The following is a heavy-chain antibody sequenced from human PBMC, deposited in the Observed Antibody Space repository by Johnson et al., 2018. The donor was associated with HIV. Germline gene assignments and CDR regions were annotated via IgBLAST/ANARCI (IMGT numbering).Heavy chain of an antibody. CDR2: ISWNSGSI. D-gene: IGHD1-26*01. V-gene: IGHV3-9*01. Sequence: VQLVESGGGSVQSGRSLRLSCAASGFTFDDYAMHWVRQAPGKGLEWVSGISWNSGSIGHADSVKGRFTISRDNAKNSLHLQMSSLRAEDTALYYCAKGATRYKTDGSKHDGAFDVWAKGQWSPSLQ. CDR3: AKGATRYKTDGSKHDGAFDV. CDR1: GFTFDDYA. J-gene: IGHJ3*01.